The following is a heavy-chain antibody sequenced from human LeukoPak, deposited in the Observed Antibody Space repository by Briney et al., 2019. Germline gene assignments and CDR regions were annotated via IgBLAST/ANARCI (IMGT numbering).Heavy chain of an antibody. CDR1: GFTFSSYA. V-gene: IGHV3-30-3*01. Sequence: GGSLRLSCAASGFTFSSYAMHWVRQAPGKGLEWVAVISYDGSNKYYADSVKGRFTISRDNSKNTLYLQMNSLRAEDTAVYYRARDNPPGIATHWGQGTLVTVSS. CDR3: ARDNPPGIATH. CDR2: ISYDGSNK. D-gene: IGHD6-13*01. J-gene: IGHJ4*02.